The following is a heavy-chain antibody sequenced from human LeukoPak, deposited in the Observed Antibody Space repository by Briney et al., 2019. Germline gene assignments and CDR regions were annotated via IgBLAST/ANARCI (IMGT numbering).Heavy chain of an antibody. D-gene: IGHD5-18*01. V-gene: IGHV4-61*02. Sequence: SQTPSLTCTVSGDSISSGSYYWSWIRQPAGKRLEWIGRMYTSGTTNYNPSLESRVTISIDTSKNQFSLKLSSVTAADTAVYYCARDGNVDTAMVDTIFDYWGQGTLVTVSS. CDR2: MYTSGTT. J-gene: IGHJ4*02. CDR1: GDSISSGSYY. CDR3: ARDGNVDTAMVDTIFDY.